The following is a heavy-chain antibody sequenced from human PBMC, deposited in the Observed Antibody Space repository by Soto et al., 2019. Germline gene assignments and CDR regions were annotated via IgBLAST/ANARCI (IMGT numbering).Heavy chain of an antibody. CDR2: IYSGGST. V-gene: IGHV3-66*01. D-gene: IGHD5-12*01. Sequence: GGSLRLSCAASGFTVSSNYMSWVRQAPGKGLEWVSVIYSGGSTYYADSVKGRFTISRDNSKNTLYLQMNSLRAEDTAVYYCAREEKDSGYDCFDYWGQGTLVTVSS. J-gene: IGHJ4*02. CDR3: AREEKDSGYDCFDY. CDR1: GFTVSSNY.